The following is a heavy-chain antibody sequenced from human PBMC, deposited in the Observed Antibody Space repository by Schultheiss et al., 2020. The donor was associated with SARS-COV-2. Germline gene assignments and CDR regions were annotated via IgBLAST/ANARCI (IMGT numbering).Heavy chain of an antibody. J-gene: IGHJ4*02. Sequence: SETLSLTCTVSGGSVSSSSYYWGWIRQPPGKGLEWIGSIYHSGSTYYNPSLKSRVTISVDTSKNQFSLKLSSVTAADTAVYYCARVAFSSSDGLEMATALVDYWGQGTLVTVSS. CDR1: GGSVSSSSYY. CDR3: ARVAFSSSDGLEMATALVDY. CDR2: IYHSGST. V-gene: IGHV4-39*07. D-gene: IGHD5-24*01.